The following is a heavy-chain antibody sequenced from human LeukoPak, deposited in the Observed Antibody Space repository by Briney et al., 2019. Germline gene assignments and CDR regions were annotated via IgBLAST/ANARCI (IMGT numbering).Heavy chain of an antibody. D-gene: IGHD6-13*01. CDR2: IKQDGSEK. Sequence: PGGSLRLSCAASGFTFDNYGMIWVRQAPGKGLESVANIKQDGSEKYYVDSVKGRFTISRDNAKNSLYLQMNSLRAEDTAVYYCAKISSSWYISDYWGQGTLVTVSS. CDR3: AKISSSWYISDY. V-gene: IGHV3-7*01. CDR1: GFTFDNYG. J-gene: IGHJ4*02.